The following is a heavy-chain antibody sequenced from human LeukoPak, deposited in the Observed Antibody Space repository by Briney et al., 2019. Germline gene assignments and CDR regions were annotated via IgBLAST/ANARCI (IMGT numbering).Heavy chain of an antibody. Sequence: GGSLRLSCAGSGFSFSDSDMDWVRQASGKGLEWVGRIRMKAHNYATAYAASVKGRFTISRDDSKNTAYLQMNSLKSEDTAVYYCNPRGVEAGLDIWGQGTMVTVSS. CDR1: GFSFSDSD. J-gene: IGHJ3*02. D-gene: IGHD3-10*01. V-gene: IGHV3-73*01. CDR3: NPRGVEAGLDI. CDR2: IRMKAHNYAT.